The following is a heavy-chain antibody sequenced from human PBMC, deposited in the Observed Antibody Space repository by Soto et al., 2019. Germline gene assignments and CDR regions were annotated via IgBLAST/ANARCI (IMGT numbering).Heavy chain of an antibody. D-gene: IGHD6-19*01. Sequence: EVQLLDSGGGLVQPGGSLRLSCAASGFTFSSSAMSWVRQAPGKWLEWVSAVSGSGGTTYYADSVRGRFTISRDNSKNTLYLQMIILRADDTSIYFCARCTVDTIVTSGWCHYLDPWGQGTLVTVYS. CDR1: GFTFSSSA. CDR2: VSGSGGTT. CDR3: ARCTVDTIVTSGWCHYLDP. J-gene: IGHJ5*02. V-gene: IGHV3-23*01.